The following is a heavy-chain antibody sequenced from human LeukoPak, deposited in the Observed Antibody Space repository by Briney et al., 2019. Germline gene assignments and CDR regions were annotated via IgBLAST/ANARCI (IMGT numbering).Heavy chain of an antibody. CDR2: IYHSGST. CDR1: GYSISSGYY. V-gene: IGHV4-38-2*02. CDR3: ASYDFWSGYMDY. D-gene: IGHD3-3*01. Sequence: KASETLSLTCTVSGYSISSGYYWGWIRQPPGKGLEWIGSIYHSGSTYYNPSLKSRVTISVDTSKNQFSLKLSSVTAADTAVYYCASYDFWSGYMDYWGQGTLVTVSS. J-gene: IGHJ4*02.